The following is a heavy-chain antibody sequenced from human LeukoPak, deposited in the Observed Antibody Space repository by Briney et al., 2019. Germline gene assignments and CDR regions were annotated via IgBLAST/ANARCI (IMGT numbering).Heavy chain of an antibody. V-gene: IGHV3-73*01. CDR2: IRSKANSYAT. J-gene: IGHJ4*02. CDR3: TRHTTAAAGTAGDY. D-gene: IGHD6-13*01. Sequence: GSLKLSCAASGFTFSASAIHWVRQASGKGLEWVGRIRSKANSYATAYAASVKGRFTISRDDSKNTAYLEMNSLKSEDTAVYYCTRHTTAAAGTAGDYWGQGTLVTVSS. CDR1: GFTFSASA.